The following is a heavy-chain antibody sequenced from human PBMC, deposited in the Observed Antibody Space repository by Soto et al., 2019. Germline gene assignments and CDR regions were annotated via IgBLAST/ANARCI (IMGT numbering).Heavy chain of an antibody. V-gene: IGHV1-46*01. CDR1: GYTFTSYY. D-gene: IGHD2-21*02. CDR3: ARVSTRGVVTAIYFDY. Sequence: ASVKVSCKASGYTFTSYYMHWVRQAPGQGLEWMGIINPSGGSTSYAQKFQGRVTMTRDTSTSTVYMELSSLRSEDTAVYYCARVSTRGVVTAIYFDYWGQGTLVTVSS. J-gene: IGHJ4*02. CDR2: INPSGGST.